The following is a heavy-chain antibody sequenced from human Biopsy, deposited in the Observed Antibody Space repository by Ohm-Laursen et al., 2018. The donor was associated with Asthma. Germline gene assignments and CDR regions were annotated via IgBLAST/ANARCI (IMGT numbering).Heavy chain of an antibody. J-gene: IGHJ5*02. V-gene: IGHV4-4*03. D-gene: IGHD4-17*01. CDR3: ARTTYGHDGFDP. Sequence: PGTLSLTCDVSGGSISVSNWWSWVRQPPGRGLEWIGQIYHLGSTYYNPSLKSRVSISLDTSKNQFSLSLTSVTAADTAVYYCARTTYGHDGFDPWGQGTLVTVSS. CDR2: IYHLGST. CDR1: GGSISVSNW.